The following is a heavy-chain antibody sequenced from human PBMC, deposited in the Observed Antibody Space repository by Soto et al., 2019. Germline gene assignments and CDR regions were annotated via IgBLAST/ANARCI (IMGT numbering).Heavy chain of an antibody. CDR1: GFTFSDYY. J-gene: IGHJ4*02. D-gene: IGHD6-19*01. V-gene: IGHV3-11*01. Sequence: GGSLRLSCAASGFTFSDYYMSWIRQAPGKGLEWVSYISSSGSTIYYADSVKGRFTISRDNAKNSLYLQMNSLRAEDTAVYYCASYSSGWYILPYYFDYWGQGTLVTVSS. CDR3: ASYSSGWYILPYYFDY. CDR2: ISSSGSTI.